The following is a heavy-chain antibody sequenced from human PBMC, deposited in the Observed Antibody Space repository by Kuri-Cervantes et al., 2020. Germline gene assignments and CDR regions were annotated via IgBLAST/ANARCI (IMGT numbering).Heavy chain of an antibody. CDR3: ASPGLHFGSGSYYMPYYFDY. Sequence: ASVKVSCKASGYTFTSYGISWVRQAPGQGLEWMGWISAYNGNTNYAQKLQGRVTMTTDTSTSTAYMELSRLRSDDTAVYYCASPGLHFGSGSYYMPYYFDYWGQGTLVTVSS. D-gene: IGHD3-10*01. CDR2: ISAYNGNT. V-gene: IGHV1-18*01. J-gene: IGHJ4*02. CDR1: GYTFTSYG.